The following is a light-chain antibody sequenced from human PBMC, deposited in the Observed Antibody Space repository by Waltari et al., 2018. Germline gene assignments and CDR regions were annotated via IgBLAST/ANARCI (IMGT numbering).Light chain of an antibody. Sequence: EIVLTQSPATLSLSPGERATLSCSASQSVSSYLAWYQQKPGQAPRHLIYDAANRATGIPARFSGSGSGTDFTLTISSLELEDFAVYYCQQLSETFGQGTKVEIK. CDR1: QSVSSY. V-gene: IGKV3-11*01. J-gene: IGKJ1*01. CDR2: DAA. CDR3: QQLSET.